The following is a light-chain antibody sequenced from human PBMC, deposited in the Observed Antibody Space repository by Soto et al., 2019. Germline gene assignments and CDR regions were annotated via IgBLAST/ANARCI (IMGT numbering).Light chain of an antibody. CDR2: EVN. V-gene: IGLV2-14*01. J-gene: IGLJ3*02. Sequence: QSALTQPASVSASPGQSITISCTGTSSDVGGYKFVSWYQHHPGKAPKLMIYEVNNRPSGVSNRFSGSKSGNTASLTISGLQPEDEADYYCCSYTGSYTLKVFGGGTKLTVL. CDR1: SSDVGGYKF. CDR3: CSYTGSYTLKV.